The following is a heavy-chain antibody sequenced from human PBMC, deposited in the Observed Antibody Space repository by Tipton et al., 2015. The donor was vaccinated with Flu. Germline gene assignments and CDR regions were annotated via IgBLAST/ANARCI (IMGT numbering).Heavy chain of an antibody. V-gene: IGHV3-23*01. J-gene: IGHJ6*02. Sequence: SLRLSCAASGFTFSSYAMSWVRQAPGKGLEWVSAISGSGGSTYYADSVKGRFTISRDNSKNTLYLQMNSLRAEDTAVYYCAKDRGYCTNGVCLPPYYYYYGMDVWGQGTTVTVSS. CDR3: AKDRGYCTNGVCLPPYYYYYGMDV. CDR2: ISGSGGST. D-gene: IGHD2-8*01. CDR1: GFTFSSYA.